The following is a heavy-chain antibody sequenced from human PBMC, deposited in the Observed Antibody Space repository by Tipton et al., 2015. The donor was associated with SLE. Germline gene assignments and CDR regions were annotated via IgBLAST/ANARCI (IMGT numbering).Heavy chain of an antibody. J-gene: IGHJ6*02. V-gene: IGHV3-53*01. Sequence: GSLRLSCAASEFTVSSNYMSWVRQAPGKGLEGVSVIYSGGSTYYADSVKGRFTISRDNSKNTLYLQMNSLRAEDTAVYYCARDSFGDGMDVWGQGTTVTVS. CDR2: IYSGGST. CDR3: ARDSFGDGMDV. D-gene: IGHD3-16*01. CDR1: EFTVSSNY.